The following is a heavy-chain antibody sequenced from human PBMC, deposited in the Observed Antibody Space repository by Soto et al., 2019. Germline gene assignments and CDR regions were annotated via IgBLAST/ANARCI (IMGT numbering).Heavy chain of an antibody. CDR2: IYYSGST. Sequence: PSETLSLTCTVSGGSISSGDYYWGWIRQPPWKGLGWIGYIYYSGSTYYNPSLKSRVTISVDTSKNQFSLKLSSVTAADTAVYYCARGYSGYGGRVNWFDPWGQGXLVTVSS. J-gene: IGHJ5*02. D-gene: IGHD5-12*01. V-gene: IGHV4-30-4*01. CDR1: GGSISSGDYY. CDR3: ARGYSGYGGRVNWFDP.